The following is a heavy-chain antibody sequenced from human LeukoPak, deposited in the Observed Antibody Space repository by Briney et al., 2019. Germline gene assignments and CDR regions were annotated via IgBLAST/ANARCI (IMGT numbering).Heavy chain of an antibody. D-gene: IGHD3-22*01. CDR3: ARASYSYDINGWVPFDY. Sequence: PSETLSLTCTVSGDSISSGDNYWSWIRQPAGKGLEWIGRIYTSGSTNYNPSHKSRVTISGDTSKNQFSLRLSSVTAADTAVYYCARASYSYDINGWVPFDYWGQGTLVTVSS. V-gene: IGHV4-61*02. CDR1: GDSISSGDNY. J-gene: IGHJ4*02. CDR2: IYTSGST.